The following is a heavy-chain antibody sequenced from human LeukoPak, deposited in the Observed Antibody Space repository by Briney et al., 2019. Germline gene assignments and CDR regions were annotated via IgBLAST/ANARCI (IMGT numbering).Heavy chain of an antibody. V-gene: IGHV3-7*04. CDR2: IKQDGSEK. CDR3: ARGTYYDISAFYYMDV. CDR1: GFTVNNNY. J-gene: IGHJ6*03. D-gene: IGHD3-3*01. Sequence: GGSLRLSCAASGFTVNNNYMSWVRQAPGKGLEWVANIKQDGSEKYYVDSVKGRFTISRDNAKNSLYLQMNSLRAEDTAVYYCARGTYYDISAFYYMDVWGKGTTVTVSS.